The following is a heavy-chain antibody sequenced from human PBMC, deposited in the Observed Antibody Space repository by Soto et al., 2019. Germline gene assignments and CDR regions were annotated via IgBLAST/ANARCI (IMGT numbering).Heavy chain of an antibody. Sequence: SETLSLTCAVYGGSFSGYYWSWIRQPPGKGLEWIGEINHSGSTNYNPSLKSRVTISVDTSKNQFSLKLSSVTAADTAVYYCATNLLRGITTGQGAPFDYWGQGTLVTVSS. V-gene: IGHV4-34*01. CDR1: GGSFSGYY. D-gene: IGHD1-1*01. CDR2: INHSGST. J-gene: IGHJ4*02. CDR3: ATNLLRGITTGQGAPFDY.